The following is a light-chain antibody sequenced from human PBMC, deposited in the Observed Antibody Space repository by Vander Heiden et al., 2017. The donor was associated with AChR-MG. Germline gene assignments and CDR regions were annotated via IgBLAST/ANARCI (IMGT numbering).Light chain of an antibody. CDR1: KSVTSSY. V-gene: IGKV3-20*01. CDR3: QQYGSSPMYT. J-gene: IGKJ2*01. Sequence: IVLTQSPGTLSLSPGERATLSCRASKSVTSSYLAWYQQKPGQAPRLLIYGASSRATGIPDRFSGSGSGTDFTLTISRLEPEDFAVYYCQQYGSSPMYTFGQGTKLEIQ. CDR2: GAS.